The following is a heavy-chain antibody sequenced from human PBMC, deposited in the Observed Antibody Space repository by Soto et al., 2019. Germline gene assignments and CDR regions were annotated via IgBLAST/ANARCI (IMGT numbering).Heavy chain of an antibody. Sequence: SETLSLTCAVSGGSISSSNWWSWVRQPPEKGLEWIGEIYHSGSTNYNPSLKSRVTISVDKSKNQFSLKLSSVTAADTAVYYCAGVGVRGYYYYYYGMDVWGQGTTVPVSS. CDR3: AGVGVRGYYYYYYGMDV. CDR1: GGSISSSNW. D-gene: IGHD3-10*01. V-gene: IGHV4-4*02. CDR2: IYHSGST. J-gene: IGHJ6*02.